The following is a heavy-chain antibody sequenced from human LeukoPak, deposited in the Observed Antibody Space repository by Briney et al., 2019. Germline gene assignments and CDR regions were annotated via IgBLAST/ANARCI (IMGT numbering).Heavy chain of an antibody. D-gene: IGHD3-3*01. Sequence: PGGSLRLSCAASGFTVSSNYMSWVRQAPGKGLEWVSVIYSGGSTYYADSVKGRFTISRDNSKNTLYLQMNSLSAEDTAVYYCAKDNMHYDFWSGSSYGMDVWGQGTTVTVSS. V-gene: IGHV3-66*01. CDR1: GFTVSSNY. J-gene: IGHJ6*02. CDR3: AKDNMHYDFWSGSSYGMDV. CDR2: IYSGGST.